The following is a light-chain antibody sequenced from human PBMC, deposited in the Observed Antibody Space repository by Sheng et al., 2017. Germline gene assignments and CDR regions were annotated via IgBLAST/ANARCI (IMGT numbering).Light chain of an antibody. J-gene: IGLJ1*01. CDR3: SSYASSGNYV. CDR2: EVN. Sequence: QSALTQPPSASGSPGQSVAISCTGTSSDIGGHNYVSWYQQHPGKAPKFIIYEVNKRPSGVPDRFSGSKSGNTASLTVSGLQAEDEADYYCSSYASSGNYVFGTGTKVTVL. CDR1: SSDIGGHNY. V-gene: IGLV2-8*01.